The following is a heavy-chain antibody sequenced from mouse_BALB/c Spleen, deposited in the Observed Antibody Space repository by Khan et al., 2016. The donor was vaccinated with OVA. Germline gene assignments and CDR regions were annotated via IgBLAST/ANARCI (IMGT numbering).Heavy chain of an antibody. Sequence: VELVESGPGLVQPPQSLSITCTVPDFSLTNYGVHWVRQSPGQGLEWLGVIWSGGSTDYNVAFISRLSITKDNSKSQVFFKMNSLQVDDTAIYYCARRDYGSSYGFAYWGQGTLVTVSA. CDR3: ARRDYGSSYGFAY. CDR1: DFSLTNYG. D-gene: IGHD1-1*01. J-gene: IGHJ3*01. CDR2: IWSGGST. V-gene: IGHV2-4*02.